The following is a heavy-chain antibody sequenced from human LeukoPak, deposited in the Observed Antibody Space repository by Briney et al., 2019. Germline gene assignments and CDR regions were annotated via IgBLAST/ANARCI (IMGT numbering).Heavy chain of an antibody. CDR2: IYYSGST. D-gene: IGHD6-13*01. V-gene: IGHV4-39*07. CDR1: GGSISSSSYY. CDR3: ARDRRYSSSWLFDY. Sequence: SETLSLTCTVSGGSISSSSYYWGWIRQPPGKGLEWIGSIYYSGSTYYNPSLKSRVTISEDTSKNQLSLTLTSVTAADTAVYYCARDRRYSSSWLFDYWGQGTLVTVSS. J-gene: IGHJ4*02.